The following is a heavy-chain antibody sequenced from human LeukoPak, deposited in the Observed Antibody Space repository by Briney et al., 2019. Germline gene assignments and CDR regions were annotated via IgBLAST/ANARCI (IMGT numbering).Heavy chain of an antibody. V-gene: IGHV3-15*01. Sequence: PGGSLRLSCAASGFNFNYVWMNWVRQVPGKGLEWVGRIRTKIEGETRDYPAPVKGRFIISRDDSKTTLYLQMNGLKTEDSAVYYCTTERNWELLRPYGLDIWGQGTTVIVSS. CDR2: IRTKIEGETR. D-gene: IGHD1-26*01. CDR3: TTERNWELLRPYGLDI. J-gene: IGHJ6*02. CDR1: GFNFNYVW.